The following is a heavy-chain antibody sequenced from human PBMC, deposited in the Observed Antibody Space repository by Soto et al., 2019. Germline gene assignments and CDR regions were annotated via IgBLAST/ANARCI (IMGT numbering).Heavy chain of an antibody. J-gene: IGHJ4*02. Sequence: QVQLQESGPGLVKPSQTLSLTCTVSGGSISSGGYYWNWIRQHPGKGLEWIGYIYNSESTYYNPSLKSRVXXXGXXSKNQFSLKLSSVTAADTAVYYCARMDDYVWGSYRYTAIDYWGQGTLVTVSS. D-gene: IGHD3-16*02. V-gene: IGHV4-31*03. CDR3: ARMDDYVWGSYRYTAIDY. CDR1: GGSISSGGYY. CDR2: IYNSEST.